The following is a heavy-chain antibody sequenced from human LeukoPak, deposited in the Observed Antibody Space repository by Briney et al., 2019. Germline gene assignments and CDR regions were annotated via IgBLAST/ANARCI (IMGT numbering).Heavy chain of an antibody. CDR2: IRFDGSHK. V-gene: IGHV3-30*02. CDR1: GFTFNNYG. CDR3: AKDDAWLQYND. J-gene: IGHJ4*02. Sequence: GGSLRLSCAASGFTFNNYGMFWFRQAPGKGLDWVSFIRFDGSHKYYADSVKGRFTISRDNSKNTVYLQMDSLRAEDTALYYCAKDDAWLQYNDWGQGTLVTVSS. D-gene: IGHD5-24*01.